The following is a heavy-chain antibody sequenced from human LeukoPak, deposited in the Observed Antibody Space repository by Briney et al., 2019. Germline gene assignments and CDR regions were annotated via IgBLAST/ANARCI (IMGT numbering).Heavy chain of an antibody. Sequence: PGGSLRLSCAASGFTFDDYAMHWVRQAPGKGLEWVSGISWNSGSIGYADSVKGRFTISRDNAKNSLYLQMNSLRAEDTALYYCAKDSLIAARLTSNAFDIWGQGIMVTVSS. D-gene: IGHD6-6*01. V-gene: IGHV3-9*01. J-gene: IGHJ3*02. CDR3: AKDSLIAARLTSNAFDI. CDR2: ISWNSGSI. CDR1: GFTFDDYA.